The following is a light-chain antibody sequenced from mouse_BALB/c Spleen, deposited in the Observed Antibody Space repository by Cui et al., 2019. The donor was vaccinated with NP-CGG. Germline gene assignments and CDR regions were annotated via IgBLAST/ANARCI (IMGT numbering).Light chain of an antibody. V-gene: IGLV1*01. CDR2: GTN. Sequence: QAVATQESALTISPGETVTLTCRSSTGAVTTSNYANWVQEKPDHLFTGLIGGTNNRAPGVPARFSGSLIGDKAALTITGAQTEDEAIYFCALWYSNHWVFGGGTKLTVL. CDR3: ALWYSNHWV. CDR1: TGAVTTSNY. J-gene: IGLJ1*01.